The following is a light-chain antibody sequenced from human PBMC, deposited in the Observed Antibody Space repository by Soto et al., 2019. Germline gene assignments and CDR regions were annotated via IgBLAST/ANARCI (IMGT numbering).Light chain of an antibody. Sequence: QSVLTQPRSVSGSPGQSVTISCTGTSSDVGGYNYVSWYQQHPGKAPKLMIYDVSKRPSGVPDRFSGSKSGNTASLTISGLQSGVGADYYCSSYAGSYNYVFGTGTKVTVL. V-gene: IGLV2-11*01. CDR1: SSDVGGYNY. CDR2: DVS. CDR3: SSYAGSYNYV. J-gene: IGLJ1*01.